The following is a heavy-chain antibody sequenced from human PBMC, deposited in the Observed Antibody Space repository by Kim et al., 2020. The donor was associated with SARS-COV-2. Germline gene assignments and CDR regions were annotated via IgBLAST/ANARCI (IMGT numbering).Heavy chain of an antibody. D-gene: IGHD6-19*01. J-gene: IGHJ4*02. CDR1: GGSISNYN. Sequence: SETLSLTCTVSGGSISNYNWSWIRQPAGKGLEWIGRIYTSGSTNYNPSLKSRVTMSVDTSVNQFSLHLSSATAADTAVYYCARRDRRGWDFAYWGSGTLV. CDR2: IYTSGST. V-gene: IGHV4-4*07. CDR3: ARRDRRGWDFAY.